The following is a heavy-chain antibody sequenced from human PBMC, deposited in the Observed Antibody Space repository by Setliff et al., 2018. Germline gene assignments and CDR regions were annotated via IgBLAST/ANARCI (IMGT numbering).Heavy chain of an antibody. V-gene: IGHV1-2*02. CDR1: RYTFTKYF. CDR2: STLTMIT. D-gene: IGHD1-20*01. Sequence: ASVKVSCKASRYTFTKYFTQWVRQGPGQGHSGWDTSTLTMITHTTHRSSGAESPFRGRVTITSDRSVSTAYMELSSLRSEDTAVYYCASSDITGTTRYDYWGQGTLVTVSS. CDR3: ASSDITGTTRYDY. J-gene: IGHJ4*02.